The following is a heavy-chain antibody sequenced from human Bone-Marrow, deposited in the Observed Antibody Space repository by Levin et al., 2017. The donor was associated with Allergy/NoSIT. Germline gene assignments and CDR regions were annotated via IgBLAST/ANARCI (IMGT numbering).Heavy chain of an antibody. D-gene: IGHD1-26*01. CDR3: AKSQWEFYY. CDR1: GFTFSSYA. Sequence: GESLKISCAASGFTFSSYAMSWVRRAPGKGLEWVSSISGSGDNTYYTDSMKGRFTISRDNSKNTLYLQMNSLRDEDTAVYYCAKSQWEFYYWGQGTLVTVSS. CDR2: ISGSGDNT. V-gene: IGHV3-23*01. J-gene: IGHJ4*02.